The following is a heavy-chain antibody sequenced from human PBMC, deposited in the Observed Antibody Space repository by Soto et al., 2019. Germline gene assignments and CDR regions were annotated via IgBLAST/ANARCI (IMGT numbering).Heavy chain of an antibody. Sequence: QVQLQESGPGLVKPSETLSLTCTVSGVSISSYYWSWIRQPPGKGLEWIGYIYYSGSTNYNPSLKSRVTISVDTSKNQFSLKLSSVTAADTAVYYCARHTTARNWFDPWGQGTLVTVSS. CDR3: ARHTTARNWFDP. CDR1: GVSISSYY. V-gene: IGHV4-59*08. J-gene: IGHJ5*02. D-gene: IGHD4-4*01. CDR2: IYYSGST.